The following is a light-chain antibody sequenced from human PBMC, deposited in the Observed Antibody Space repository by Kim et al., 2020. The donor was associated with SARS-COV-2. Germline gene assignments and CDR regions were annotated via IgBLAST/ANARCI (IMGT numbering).Light chain of an antibody. CDR1: QSISYTF. Sequence: EIVLTQSPGTLSLSPGERATLSCRASQSISYTFLAWYQQKPGQAPRLLIFGASNRAAGIPDRFSGSGSGTDFTLTISRLQPEDFAVYYCQLYGSSSLTFGGGTKVDIK. V-gene: IGKV3-20*01. J-gene: IGKJ4*01. CDR3: QLYGSSSLT. CDR2: GAS.